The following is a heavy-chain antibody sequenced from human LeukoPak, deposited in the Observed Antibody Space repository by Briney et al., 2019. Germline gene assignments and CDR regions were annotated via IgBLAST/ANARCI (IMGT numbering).Heavy chain of an antibody. V-gene: IGHV4-34*01. CDR1: GGSFSGYY. CDR2: INHSGST. Sequence: SETLSLTCAVYGGSFSGYYWSWIRQPPGKGLEWIGEINHSGSTNYNPSLKSRVTISVDTSKNQFSLKLSSVTAADTAVYYCAIRKRGYSYGYTAFDIWGQGTMVTVSS. D-gene: IGHD5-18*01. J-gene: IGHJ3*02. CDR3: AIRKRGYSYGYTAFDI.